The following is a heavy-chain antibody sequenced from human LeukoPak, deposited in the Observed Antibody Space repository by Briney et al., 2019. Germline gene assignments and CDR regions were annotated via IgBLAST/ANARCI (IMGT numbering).Heavy chain of an antibody. CDR1: GYTFTTYT. D-gene: IGHD1-14*01. CDR2: ISAYNGNT. V-gene: IGHV1-18*04. J-gene: IGHJ6*02. CDR3: ARGPHHFYGMDV. Sequence: ASVEVSCKASGYTFTTYTISWVRQAPGQGLEWLGWISAYNGNTYYAQRLQGRVTMTTDTSTTTAYMELRSLTSDDTAVYFCARGPHHFYGMDVWGQGTTVTVS.